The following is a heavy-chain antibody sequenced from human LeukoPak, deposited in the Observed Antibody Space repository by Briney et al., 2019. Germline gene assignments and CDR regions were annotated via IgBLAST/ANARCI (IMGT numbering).Heavy chain of an antibody. D-gene: IGHD3-22*01. CDR1: GGSISSSSYY. V-gene: IGHV4-39*07. Sequence: PSETLSLTCTVSGGSISSSSYYWGWIRQPPGKGLEWIGRIYTSGSTNYNPSLKSRVTISVDTSKNQFSLKLSSVTAADTAVYYCTRDKYYYDSSGSLRFDYWGQGTLVTVSS. CDR2: IYTSGST. J-gene: IGHJ4*02. CDR3: TRDKYYYDSSGSLRFDY.